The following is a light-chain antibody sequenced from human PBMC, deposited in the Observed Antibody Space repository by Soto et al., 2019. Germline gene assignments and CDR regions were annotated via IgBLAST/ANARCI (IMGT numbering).Light chain of an antibody. Sequence: EILMTHSPATLSVSPGDIATLSFRASQSVDNDLAWYQQKPGQPPRLLIYDASTRATGIPARFSGSQSGTEFTLTISSLLSQDFAVYSCQQYNNWPLTFGGGTKVDI. CDR3: QQYNNWPLT. V-gene: IGKV3D-15*01. J-gene: IGKJ4*01. CDR2: DAS. CDR1: QSVDND.